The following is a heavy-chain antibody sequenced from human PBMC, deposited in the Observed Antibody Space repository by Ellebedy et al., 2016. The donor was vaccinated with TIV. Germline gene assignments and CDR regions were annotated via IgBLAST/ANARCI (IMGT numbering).Heavy chain of an antibody. D-gene: IGHD3-3*01. CDR1: GFTFSTYW. CDR3: ARDPDYTIFGERTLDS. Sequence: GESLKISCVASGFTFSTYWMHWVRQAPGKGLVWVSRINGDGSSATYADSVRGRFTISRDNAKNTLYLQMNSLRAEDTAVYYCARDPDYTIFGERTLDSWGQGTLVTVSS. J-gene: IGHJ5*01. CDR2: INGDGSSA. V-gene: IGHV3-74*01.